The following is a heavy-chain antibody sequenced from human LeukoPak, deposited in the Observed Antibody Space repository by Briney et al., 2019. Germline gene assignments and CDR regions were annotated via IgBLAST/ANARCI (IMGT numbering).Heavy chain of an antibody. Sequence: SETLSLTCTVSGGSISSYYWSWIRQPPGKGLEWIGYIYYSGSTNYNPSLKSRVTISVDTSKNQFSLKLSSVTAADTAVYYCARERTVTPYLDYWGQGTLVTVSS. J-gene: IGHJ4*02. CDR1: GGSISSYY. CDR2: IYYSGST. D-gene: IGHD4-17*01. CDR3: ARERTVTPYLDY. V-gene: IGHV4-59*01.